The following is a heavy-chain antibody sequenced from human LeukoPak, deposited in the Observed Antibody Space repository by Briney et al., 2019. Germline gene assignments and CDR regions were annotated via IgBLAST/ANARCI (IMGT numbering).Heavy chain of an antibody. V-gene: IGHV1-69*13. CDR2: IIPIFATA. J-gene: IGHJ4*02. CDR1: GGTFSSYA. D-gene: IGHD3-22*01. Sequence: ASVKVSCKASGGTFSSYAISWVRQAPGQGLEWMGGIIPIFATANYAQKFQGRVTITADESTSTAYMELSSLRSEDTAVYYCARGPITTRSHFDYWGQGTLVTVST. CDR3: ARGPITTRSHFDY.